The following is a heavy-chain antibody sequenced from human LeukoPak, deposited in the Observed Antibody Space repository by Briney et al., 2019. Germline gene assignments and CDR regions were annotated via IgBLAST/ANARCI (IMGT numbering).Heavy chain of an antibody. CDR3: ARNELGLNYYYYYYMDV. D-gene: IGHD7-27*01. CDR1: GGTFSSYA. CDR2: IIPIFGTA. J-gene: IGHJ6*03. V-gene: IGHV1-69*13. Sequence: SVKVSCKASGGTFSSYAISWVRQAPGQGLEWMGGIIPIFGTANYAQKFQGRVTITADESTSTAYMGLSSLRSEDTAVYYCARNELGLNYYYYYYMDVWGKGTTVTVSS.